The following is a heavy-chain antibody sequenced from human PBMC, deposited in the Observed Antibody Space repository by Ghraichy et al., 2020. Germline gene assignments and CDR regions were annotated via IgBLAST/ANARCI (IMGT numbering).Heavy chain of an antibody. CDR2: ISAYNGNT. CDR1: GYTFTSYG. V-gene: IGHV1-18*01. J-gene: IGHJ6*02. D-gene: IGHD3-16*01. Sequence: ASVKVSCKASGYTFTSYGISWVRQAPGQGLEWMGWISAYNGNTNYAQKLQGRVTMTTDTSTSTAYMELRSLRSDDTAVYYCARDLSLRLGTPVVDVWGQGTTVTVSS. CDR3: ARDLSLRLGTPVVDV.